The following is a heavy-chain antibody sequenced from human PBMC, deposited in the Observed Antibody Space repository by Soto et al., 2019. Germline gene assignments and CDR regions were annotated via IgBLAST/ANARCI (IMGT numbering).Heavy chain of an antibody. CDR2: IKQDGSEK. CDR3: AKGGGEW. V-gene: IGHV3-7*01. Sequence: EVQLVESGGGLVQPGGSLRLSCAASQFTFSNYWMSWVRQAPGKGLEWVANIKQDGSEKYYVDSVKGRFTISRDNAKNSLYLQMKSRRAEEPAVYYCAKGGGEWGGQGTLVTVSS. J-gene: IGHJ4*02. CDR1: QFTFSNYW. D-gene: IGHD1-26*01.